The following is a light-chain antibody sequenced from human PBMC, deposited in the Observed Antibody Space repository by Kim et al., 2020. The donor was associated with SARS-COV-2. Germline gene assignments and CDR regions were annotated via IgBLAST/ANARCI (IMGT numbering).Light chain of an antibody. CDR1: SSNIDNNY. CDR2: DNN. J-gene: IGLJ2*01. Sequence: QSVLTQPPSVSAAPGQKVTISCSGSSSNIDNNYVSWYQQLPGTAPKLLIYDNNKRPSGIPDRFSGSKSGTSATLGITGLQTGDEADYYCGTWDSSLSAVVFGGGTQLTVL. V-gene: IGLV1-51*01. CDR3: GTWDSSLSAVV.